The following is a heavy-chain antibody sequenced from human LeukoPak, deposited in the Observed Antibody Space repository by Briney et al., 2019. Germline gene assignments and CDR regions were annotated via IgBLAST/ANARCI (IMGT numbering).Heavy chain of an antibody. CDR3: AKTWAPWELPLDY. CDR2: IRYDGSNK. Sequence: GGSLRLSCAASGFTFSSYGMHWVRQAPGKGLEWVAFIRYDGSNKYYADSVKGRFTISRDDSKNTLYLQMNSLRAEDTAVYYCAKTWAPWELPLDYWGRGTLVTVSS. J-gene: IGHJ4*02. D-gene: IGHD1-26*01. CDR1: GFTFSSYG. V-gene: IGHV3-30*02.